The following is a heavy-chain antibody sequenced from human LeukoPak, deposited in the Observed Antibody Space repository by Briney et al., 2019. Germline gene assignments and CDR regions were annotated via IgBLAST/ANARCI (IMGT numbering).Heavy chain of an antibody. J-gene: IGHJ4*02. D-gene: IGHD2-2*01. CDR1: GFPLSSYW. Sequence: GGSLRLSCEASGFPLSSYWVSSVRQARGKGLEWVANIKQDGSEKYYVDSVKGRFTISRDNAKKSLYLQMNSLRVEDTAVYYCARDRTGYCTSTTCASGVASYWGQGTLVTVSS. V-gene: IGHV3-7*01. CDR2: IKQDGSEK. CDR3: ARDRTGYCTSTTCASGVASY.